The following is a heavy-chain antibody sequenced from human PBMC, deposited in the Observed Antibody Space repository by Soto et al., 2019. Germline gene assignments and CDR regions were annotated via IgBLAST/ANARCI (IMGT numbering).Heavy chain of an antibody. CDR2: INAGNGNT. J-gene: IGHJ4*02. D-gene: IGHD5-18*01. CDR1: GYTFTSYA. V-gene: IGHV1-3*01. Sequence: QVQFVQSGAEVKKPGASVKVSCKASGYTFTSYAMHWVRQAPGQRLEWMGWINAGNGNTKYSQKFQGRVTITRDTSASTAYMELSRLRSEDTAVYYCARGLNGYLHYFDYWGPGTLVTVSS. CDR3: ARGLNGYLHYFDY.